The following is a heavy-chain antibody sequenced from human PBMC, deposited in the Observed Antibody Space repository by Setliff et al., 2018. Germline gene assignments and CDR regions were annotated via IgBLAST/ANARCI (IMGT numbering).Heavy chain of an antibody. CDR2: ISHNGRV. CDR1: GGAVSGFY. D-gene: IGHD3-22*01. J-gene: IGHJ4*02. CDR3: ARSRYYDSSGNNYGLDY. V-gene: IGHV4-34*01. Sequence: PSETLSLTCDLNGGAVSGFYWSWIRQTPGKDLEWIGEISHNGRVSSSPSLKSRVTISVDRAKNHFSLKLTSVTAADTAMYYCARSRYYDSSGNNYGLDYWGQGTLVTVSS.